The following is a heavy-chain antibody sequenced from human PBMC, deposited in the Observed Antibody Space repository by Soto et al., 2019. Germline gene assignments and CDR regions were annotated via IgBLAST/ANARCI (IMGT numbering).Heavy chain of an antibody. D-gene: IGHD3-10*01. CDR1: GFTFSSYA. Sequence: EVQLLESGGGLVQPGGSLRLSCAASGFTFSSYAMSWVRQATGKGLEWVSAVSGSGGSTYYADSVKGRFTSSRDNSKNTLYLQMTSLRAEDTAVYYCAKDGHRLFHYGSVRHPDAFDIWGQGTMVTVSS. CDR3: AKDGHRLFHYGSVRHPDAFDI. J-gene: IGHJ3*02. V-gene: IGHV3-23*01. CDR2: VSGSGGST.